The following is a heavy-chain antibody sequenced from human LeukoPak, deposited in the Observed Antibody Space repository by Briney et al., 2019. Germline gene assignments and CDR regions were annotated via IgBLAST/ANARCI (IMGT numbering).Heavy chain of an antibody. J-gene: IGHJ4*02. CDR2: ISQSSDRI. V-gene: IGHV3-48*04. CDR3: ARDLLNDEGSSYFFDQ. CDR1: GFTFSSYS. D-gene: IGHD2-2*01. Sequence: GGSLRLSCAASGFTFSSYSMNWVRQAPGKGLEWVSYISQSSDRIYHADSVKGRFTISRDNAKNPLYLQMDSLRVEDTAVYYCARDLLNDEGSSYFFDQWGQGTLVTVAS.